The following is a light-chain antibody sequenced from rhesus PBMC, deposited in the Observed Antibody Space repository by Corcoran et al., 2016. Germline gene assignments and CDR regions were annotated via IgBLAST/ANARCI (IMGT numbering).Light chain of an antibody. CDR3: QHGYGAPLT. CDR1: ENVNNY. Sequence: DIQMTQSPSSLSASVGDRVTITCRASENVNNYLNWYQQKPGKAPKLLIYQASTLQSGVPSRFSGSGSGTDYTLTISSLQPEEVATYYCQHGYGAPLTFGGGTKVELK. CDR2: QAS. V-gene: IGKV1-74*01. J-gene: IGKJ4*01.